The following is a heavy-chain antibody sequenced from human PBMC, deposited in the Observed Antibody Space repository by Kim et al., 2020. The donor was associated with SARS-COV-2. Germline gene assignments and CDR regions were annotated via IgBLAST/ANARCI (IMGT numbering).Heavy chain of an antibody. J-gene: IGHJ4*02. V-gene: IGHV1-8*01. CDR3: ARGITQGVDF. D-gene: IGHD3-10*01. Sequence: KTGYAQKFQGRVTMTWDTSITTAYMELSSLGSEDTAMYYCARGITQGVDFWGQGTLDTVSS. CDR2: KT.